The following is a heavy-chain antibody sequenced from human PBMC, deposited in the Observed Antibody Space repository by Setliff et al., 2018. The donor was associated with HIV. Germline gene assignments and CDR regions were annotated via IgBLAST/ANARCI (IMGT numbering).Heavy chain of an antibody. CDR1: AFSFNNYY. Sequence: SGGSLRLSCIASAFSFNNYYMTWVRQAPGKGLGWVANINSDGTEKNYADSVRGRFTISRDNSKNSVYLQMNGLRVEDTAVYYCARLRINDYWGQGTPVTVSS. V-gene: IGHV3-7*01. CDR3: ARLRINDY. CDR2: INSDGTEK. J-gene: IGHJ4*02.